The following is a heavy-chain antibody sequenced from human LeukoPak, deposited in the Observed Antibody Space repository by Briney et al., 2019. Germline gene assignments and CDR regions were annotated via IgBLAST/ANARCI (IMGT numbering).Heavy chain of an antibody. CDR3: AKRGVVIRVILVGFHKEAYYFDS. CDR2: ITRDGSST. V-gene: IGHV3-74*01. Sequence: PGGSLRLSCAASGFTFSSSWMHWVRQAPGKGLVWVSRITRDGSSTTCADSVKGRFTISRDNPKNTLYLQMNSLRAEDTAVYFCAKRGVVIRVILVGFHKEAYYFDSWGQGALVTVSS. CDR1: GFTFSSSW. D-gene: IGHD3-22*01. J-gene: IGHJ4*02.